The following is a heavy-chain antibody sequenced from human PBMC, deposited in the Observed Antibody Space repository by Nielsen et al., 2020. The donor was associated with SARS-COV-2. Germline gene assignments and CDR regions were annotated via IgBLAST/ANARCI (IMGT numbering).Heavy chain of an antibody. CDR1: GFTFSSYS. J-gene: IGHJ6*03. CDR3: ARSGEGIVVVPAAMSVYMDV. D-gene: IGHD2-2*01. CDR2: ISSSSSYI. Sequence: GESLKISCAASGFTFSSYSMNWVRQAPGKGLEWVSSISSSSSYIYYADSVKGRFTISRDNAKNSLYLQMNSLRAEDTVVYYCARSGEGIVVVPAAMSVYMDVWGKGTTVTVSS. V-gene: IGHV3-21*01.